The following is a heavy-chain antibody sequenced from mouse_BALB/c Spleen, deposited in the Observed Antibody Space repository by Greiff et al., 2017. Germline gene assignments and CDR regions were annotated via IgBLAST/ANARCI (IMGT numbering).Heavy chain of an antibody. Sequence: EVHLVESGGGLVQPGGSRKLSCAASGFTFSSFGMHWVRQAPEKGLEWVAYISSGSSTIYYADTVKGRFTISRDNPKNTLFLQMTSLRSEDTAMYYCARDYGFLFDYWGQGTTLTVSS. CDR2: ISSGSSTI. CDR3: ARDYGFLFDY. V-gene: IGHV5-17*02. D-gene: IGHD1-2*01. J-gene: IGHJ2*01. CDR1: GFTFSSFG.